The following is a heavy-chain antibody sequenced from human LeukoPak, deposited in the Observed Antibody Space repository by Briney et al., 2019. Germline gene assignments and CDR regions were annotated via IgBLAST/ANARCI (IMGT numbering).Heavy chain of an antibody. CDR1: GFTFSSYA. D-gene: IGHD3-3*01. CDR2: IKSKTDGGTT. J-gene: IGHJ4*02. Sequence: PGGSLRLSCAASGFTFSSYAMSWVRQAPGKGLEWVGRIKSKTDGGTTDYAAPVKGRFTISRDDSKNALYLQMNSLKTEDTAVYYCTTRFLGSYFDYWGQGTLVTVSS. V-gene: IGHV3-15*01. CDR3: TTRFLGSYFDY.